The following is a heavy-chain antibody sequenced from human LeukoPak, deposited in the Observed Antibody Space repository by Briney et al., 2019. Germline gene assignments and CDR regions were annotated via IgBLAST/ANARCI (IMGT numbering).Heavy chain of an antibody. Sequence: SETLSLTCTVSGGSISSYYWSWIRQPPGKGLEWIGYIYYSGSTNYNPSLKSRVTISVDTSKNQFSLKLSSVTAADTAVYYCARSLMYSSGWEDFDYWGQGTLVTVSS. J-gene: IGHJ4*02. CDR3: ARSLMYSSGWEDFDY. V-gene: IGHV4-59*01. D-gene: IGHD6-19*01. CDR2: IYYSGST. CDR1: GGSISSYY.